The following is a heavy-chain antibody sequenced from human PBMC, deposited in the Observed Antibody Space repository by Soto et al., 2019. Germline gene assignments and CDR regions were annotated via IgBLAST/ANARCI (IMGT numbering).Heavy chain of an antibody. CDR3: SSRVTDAPT. Sequence: QVQLQESGPGLVKPSGTLSLTCAVSGASISSGWWTWVRQPPGKGLEWIGETLYSGRNNYNSSLNSRVTISIDNSKKQFSLNLSSVTSADTAVYDCSSRVTDAPTWGQGTLVTVAS. CDR1: GASISSGW. CDR2: TLYSGRN. V-gene: IGHV4-4*02. D-gene: IGHD3-10*01. J-gene: IGHJ5*02.